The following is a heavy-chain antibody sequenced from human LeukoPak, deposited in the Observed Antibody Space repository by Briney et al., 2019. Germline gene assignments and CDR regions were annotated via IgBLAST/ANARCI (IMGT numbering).Heavy chain of an antibody. Sequence: PGRSLRLSCAASGFTFSNYAMHWVRQAPGKGLEWVAVISYDGSNKNYGDSVKGRFTISRDNSKKTLYLQMNSLRAEDTAVYYCARHHCSGGSCLFNYWGQGTLVTVSS. CDR1: GFTFSNYA. V-gene: IGHV3-30*04. J-gene: IGHJ4*02. CDR2: ISYDGSNK. CDR3: ARHHCSGGSCLFNY. D-gene: IGHD2-15*01.